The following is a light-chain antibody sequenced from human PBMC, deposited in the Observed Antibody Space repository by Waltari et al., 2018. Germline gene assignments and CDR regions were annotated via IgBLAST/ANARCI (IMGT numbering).Light chain of an antibody. CDR1: SIDVGSYNL. CDR3: CSYAGSGTTWV. CDR2: EDN. Sequence: QSALTQPASVSGSPGQSITISCTGASIDVGSYNLVSWYQQHPDKAPKLMIYEDNKRRSGVSTRLSGSKSGNTASLTIAGLQAEDEADYYCCSYAGSGTTWVFGGGTKLTVL. V-gene: IGLV2-23*01. J-gene: IGLJ3*02.